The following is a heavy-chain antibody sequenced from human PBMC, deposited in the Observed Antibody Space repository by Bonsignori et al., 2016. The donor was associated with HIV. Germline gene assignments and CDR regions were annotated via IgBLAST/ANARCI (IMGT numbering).Heavy chain of an antibody. V-gene: IGHV1-2*02. J-gene: IGHJ4*02. CDR2: INPYSGGT. CDR3: ARGALYDFWSGYYANY. Sequence: WVRQAPGQGLEWMGWINPYSGGTNYAQRFQGRVTVTRDTSINTAYMELSRLTSDDTAVYYCARGALYDFWSGYYANYWGRGTLVTVSS. D-gene: IGHD3-3*01.